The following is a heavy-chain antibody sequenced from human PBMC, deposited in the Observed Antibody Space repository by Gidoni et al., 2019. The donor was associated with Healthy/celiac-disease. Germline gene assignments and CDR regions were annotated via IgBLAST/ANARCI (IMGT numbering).Heavy chain of an antibody. J-gene: IGHJ4*02. CDR1: GGSISSYY. D-gene: IGHD1-7*01. V-gene: IGHV4-59*01. CDR2: IYYSGST. CDR3: ARGRLELRG. Sequence: QVQLQESGPGLVKPSETLSLTCTVPGGSISSYYWSWIRQPPGKGLEWIGYIYYSGSTNYNPSLKSRVTISVDTSKNQFSLKLSSVTAADTAVYYCARGRLELRGWGQGTLVTVSS.